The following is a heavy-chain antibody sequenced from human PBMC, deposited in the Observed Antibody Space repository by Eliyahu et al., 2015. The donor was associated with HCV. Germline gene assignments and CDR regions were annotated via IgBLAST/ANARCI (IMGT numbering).Heavy chain of an antibody. V-gene: IGHV3-21*01. D-gene: IGHD3-22*01. J-gene: IGHJ4*02. Sequence: EVQLVESGGGLVKPGGSLRLSCAASGFTFSSYSMNWVRQAPGKGLEXVSSISSSSSYIYYADSVKGRFTISRDNAKNSLYLQMNSLRAEDTAVYYCARDSWGSGSLAADFDYWGQGTLVTVSS. CDR2: ISSSSSYI. CDR1: GFTFSSYS. CDR3: ARDSWGSGSLAADFDY.